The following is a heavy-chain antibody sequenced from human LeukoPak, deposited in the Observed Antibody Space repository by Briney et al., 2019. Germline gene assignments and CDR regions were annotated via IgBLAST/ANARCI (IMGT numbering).Heavy chain of an antibody. CDR1: GYTFTSYG. V-gene: IGHV1-18*01. CDR2: ISAYNGNT. Sequence: ASVKVSCKASGYTFTSYGISWVRQGPGQGLGRMGWISAYNGNTNYAHKLQGRVTMTTDPSTSTAYMELRSLISADTAVDYCARTEHFWCGTCFDYWGQGTLVTVSS. J-gene: IGHJ4*02. CDR3: ARTEHFWCGTCFDY. D-gene: IGHD3-3*02.